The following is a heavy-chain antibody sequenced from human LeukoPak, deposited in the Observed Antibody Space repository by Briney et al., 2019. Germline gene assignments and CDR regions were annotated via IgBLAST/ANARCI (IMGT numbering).Heavy chain of an antibody. J-gene: IGHJ4*02. Sequence: PGGSLRLSCAASGFTFSSYAMSWVRQAPGKGLEWVSSISSSSSYIYYADSVKGRFTISRDNAKNSLYLQMNSLRAEDTAVYYCARESPHGAGADWGQGTLVTVSS. CDR2: ISSSSSYI. CDR3: ARESPHGAGAD. D-gene: IGHD3-10*01. CDR1: GFTFSSYA. V-gene: IGHV3-21*01.